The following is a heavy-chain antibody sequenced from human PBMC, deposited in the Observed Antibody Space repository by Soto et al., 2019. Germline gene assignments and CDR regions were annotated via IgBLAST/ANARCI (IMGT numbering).Heavy chain of an antibody. CDR3: ARGRRARPYYYDSSGFLAH. D-gene: IGHD3-22*01. J-gene: IGHJ4*02. Sequence: LRLSCAASGFTFSSYSMNWVRQAPGKGLEWVSSISSSSSYIYYADSVKGRFTISRDNAKNSLYLQMNSLRAEDTAVYYCARGRRARPYYYDSSGFLAHWGQGTLVTVSS. CDR1: GFTFSSYS. V-gene: IGHV3-21*01. CDR2: ISSSSSYI.